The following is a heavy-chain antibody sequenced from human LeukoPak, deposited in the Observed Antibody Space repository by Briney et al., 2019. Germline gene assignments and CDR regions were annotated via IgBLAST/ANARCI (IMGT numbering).Heavy chain of an antibody. Sequence: SQTLSLTCAISGDCVSSKSAAWNWIRQYPSSGLEWRGRTYYRSKWHSDYAVSVKSRITITPDTSKNQCSLQLKSVTPDDTGVYYCARLVGGSPYYWGQGTLVTVSS. CDR3: ARLVGGSPYY. J-gene: IGHJ4*02. CDR2: TYYRSKWHS. V-gene: IGHV6-1*01. CDR1: GDCVSSKSAA. D-gene: IGHD2-15*01.